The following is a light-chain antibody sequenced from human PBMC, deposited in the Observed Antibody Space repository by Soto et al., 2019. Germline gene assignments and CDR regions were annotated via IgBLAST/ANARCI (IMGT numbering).Light chain of an antibody. CDR3: QQYET. V-gene: IGKV1-5*01. CDR2: DAS. CDR1: QSISSW. Sequence: QMTQSPSTLSAFVGDRVTITCRASQSISSWLAWYQQKPGEAPKLLIYDASNLESGVPSRFSGSGSGTEFTLTISSLQPDDFATYYCQQYETFGQGTKVDIK. J-gene: IGKJ1*01.